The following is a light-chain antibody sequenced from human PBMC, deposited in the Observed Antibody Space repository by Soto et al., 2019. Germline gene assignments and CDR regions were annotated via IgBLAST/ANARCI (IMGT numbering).Light chain of an antibody. J-gene: IGKJ1*01. V-gene: IGKV3-20*01. CDR1: QPVSSNF. CDR3: HQYGSSPQT. CDR2: GVS. Sequence: ELVLTQSPGTLSLSPGESAALSCRASQPVSSNFLAWYQQKPGQAPRLLIYGVSSRASGIPDRFSGSGSGTEFTLTVDRLEPEDFAVYYCHQYGSSPQTFGRGTKVDSK.